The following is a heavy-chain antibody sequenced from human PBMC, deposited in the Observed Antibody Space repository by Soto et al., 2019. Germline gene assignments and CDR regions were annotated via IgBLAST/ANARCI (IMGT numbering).Heavy chain of an antibody. CDR3: AKTTVTTFFVRY. Sequence: GGSLRLSCAASGFTFSDYYMSWIRQAPGKGLEWVSYISSSGSTIYYADSVKGRFTISRDNAKNSLYLQMNSLRAEDTAVYYCAKTTVTTFFVRYWGQGTLVTVSS. V-gene: IGHV3-11*01. D-gene: IGHD4-4*01. J-gene: IGHJ4*02. CDR2: ISSSGSTI. CDR1: GFTFSDYY.